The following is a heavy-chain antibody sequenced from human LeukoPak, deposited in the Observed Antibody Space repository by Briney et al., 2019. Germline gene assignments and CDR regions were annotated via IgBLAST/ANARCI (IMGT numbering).Heavy chain of an antibody. J-gene: IGHJ3*02. D-gene: IGHD3-9*01. CDR1: GYTLTELS. CDR2: FDPEDGET. CDR3: ARAKYYDILTGYYVYAFDI. Sequence: ASVKVSCKVSGYTLTELSMHWVRQAPGKGLEWMGGFDPEDGETIYAQKFQGRVTITADKSTSTAYMELSSLRSEDTAVYYCARAKYYDILTGYYVYAFDIWGQGTMVTVSS. V-gene: IGHV1-24*01.